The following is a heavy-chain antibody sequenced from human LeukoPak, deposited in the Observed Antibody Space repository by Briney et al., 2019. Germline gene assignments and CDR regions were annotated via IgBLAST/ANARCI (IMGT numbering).Heavy chain of an antibody. Sequence: PSETLSLTCSVPGGSISSSIYYWGRIRQPPGKGLEWIASIYSSGSTYANPSLKSRVTILVDTSKNQFSLKLNSVTAADTAVYYCAKQSASSPIDLWGQGTLVTVSS. J-gene: IGHJ5*02. CDR2: IYSSGST. CDR3: AKQSASSPIDL. CDR1: GGSISSSIYY. V-gene: IGHV4-39*01. D-gene: IGHD6-13*01.